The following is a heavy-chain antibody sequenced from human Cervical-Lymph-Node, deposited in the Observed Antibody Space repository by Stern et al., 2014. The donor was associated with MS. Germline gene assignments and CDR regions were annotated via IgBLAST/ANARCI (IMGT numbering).Heavy chain of an antibody. CDR1: GCTFSSYA. Sequence: QLVESGAEVMKPGSSVKVSCKASGCTFSSYAISSVRQTPGHLLELMGGSIPIIGTANYAQKFQGRVTITANESTSTAYMELSSLRSEATAVYYCARERGSGSYWANWFDPWGQGTLVTVSS. CDR2: SIPIIGTA. J-gene: IGHJ5*02. D-gene: IGHD3-10*01. CDR3: ARERGSGSYWANWFDP. V-gene: IGHV1-69*01.